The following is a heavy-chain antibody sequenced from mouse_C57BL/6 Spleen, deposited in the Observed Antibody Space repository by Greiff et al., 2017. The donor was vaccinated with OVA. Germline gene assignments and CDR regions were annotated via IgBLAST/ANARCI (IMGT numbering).Heavy chain of an antibody. CDR3: ARGDWGPNYFDY. J-gene: IGHJ2*01. V-gene: IGHV1-55*01. CDR2: IYPGSGST. Sequence: QVQLQQPGAELVKPGASVKMSCKASGYTFTSYWITWVKQRPGQGLEWIGDIYPGSGSTNYNEKFKSKATLTVDTSSSTAYMQLSSLTSEDSAVYYCARGDWGPNYFDYWGQGTTLTVSS. D-gene: IGHD4-1*01. CDR1: GYTFTSYW.